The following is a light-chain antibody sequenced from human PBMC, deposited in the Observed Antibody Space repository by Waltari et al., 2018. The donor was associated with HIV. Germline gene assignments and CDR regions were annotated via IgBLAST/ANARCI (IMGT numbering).Light chain of an antibody. CDR2: GSN. Sequence: QSVLTQPPSASGTPGQRVTISCSGSRSNIGSNYVYWYRQLPGTAPKLLIYGSNQRPSGVPDRFAGSKSGPSASLAISGLRSENEADYYCAAWDASLSVWVFGGGTKLTVL. V-gene: IGLV1-47*01. J-gene: IGLJ3*02. CDR1: RSNIGSNY. CDR3: AAWDASLSVWV.